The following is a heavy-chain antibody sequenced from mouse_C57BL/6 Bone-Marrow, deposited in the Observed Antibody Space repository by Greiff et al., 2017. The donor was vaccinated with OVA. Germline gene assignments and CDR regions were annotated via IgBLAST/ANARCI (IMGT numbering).Heavy chain of an antibody. CDR3: ARGGGPYYGSSFYFDY. V-gene: IGHV1-69*01. D-gene: IGHD1-1*01. Sequence: QVQLQQPGAELVMPGASVKLSCKASGYTFTSYWMHWVKQRPGQGLEWIGEIDPSDSYTNYNQKFKGKSTLTVDKSYSTAYMPLSSLTSEDSAVYYCARGGGPYYGSSFYFDYWGQGTTLTVSS. CDR2: IDPSDSYT. CDR1: GYTFTSYW. J-gene: IGHJ2*01.